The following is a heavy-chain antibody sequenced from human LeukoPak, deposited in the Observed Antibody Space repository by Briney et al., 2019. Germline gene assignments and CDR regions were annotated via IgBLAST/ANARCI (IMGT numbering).Heavy chain of an antibody. V-gene: IGHV3-53*01. Sequence: GGSLRLSCAASGFTVSSNYMSWVRQAPGKGLEWVSVIYSGGSTYYADSVKGRFTISRDNSKSTVHLQMNSLRVDDTAVYYCAKVATPNTLDAFDIWGQGTMVTVSS. D-gene: IGHD1/OR15-1a*01. CDR1: GFTVSSNY. CDR3: AKVATPNTLDAFDI. J-gene: IGHJ3*02. CDR2: IYSGGST.